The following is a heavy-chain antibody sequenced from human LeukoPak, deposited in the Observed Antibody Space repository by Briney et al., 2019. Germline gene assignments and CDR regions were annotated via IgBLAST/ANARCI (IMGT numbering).Heavy chain of an antibody. CDR1: GFTVSSNY. J-gene: IGHJ4*02. V-gene: IGHV3-53*01. Sequence: GGSLRLSCAASGFTVSSNYMSWVRQAPGKGLEWVSVIYSGGSTNYADSVKGRFTISRDNSKNTLYLQMNSLRAEDTAVHYCASPGERGYNYEFDYWGQGTLVTVSS. CDR2: IYSGGST. D-gene: IGHD5-18*01. CDR3: ASPGERGYNYEFDY.